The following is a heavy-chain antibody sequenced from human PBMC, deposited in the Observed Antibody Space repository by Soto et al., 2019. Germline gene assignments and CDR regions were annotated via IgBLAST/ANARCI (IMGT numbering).Heavy chain of an antibody. D-gene: IGHD3-22*01. J-gene: IGHJ6*02. V-gene: IGHV3-21*01. CDR2: ISRSSNYI. Sequence: GGSLRLSCAASGFTFSTYSINWVRQAPGKGLEWVSSISRSSNYIYYADSVKGRFTISRDNAKNSLYLQMNSLRAEDTAVYHCARVMVSSGYGGMDVWGQGTTVTVSS. CDR1: GFTFSTYS. CDR3: ARVMVSSGYGGMDV.